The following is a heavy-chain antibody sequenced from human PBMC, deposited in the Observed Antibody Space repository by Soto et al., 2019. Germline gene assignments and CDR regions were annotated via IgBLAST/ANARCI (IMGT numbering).Heavy chain of an antibody. CDR3: TSHLVELSFPRAFDI. D-gene: IGHD3-16*02. Sequence: EVQLVESGGGLVQPGGSLKLSCAASGFTVSGSAVHWVRQASGKGLVWVGRIRSKTNSYATAYAASVKGRFTISRDDSKNTAYLQMNSLKTEETAVYYCTSHLVELSFPRAFDIWGQGTMVTVSS. V-gene: IGHV3-73*01. CDR2: IRSKTNSYAT. CDR1: GFTVSGSA. J-gene: IGHJ3*02.